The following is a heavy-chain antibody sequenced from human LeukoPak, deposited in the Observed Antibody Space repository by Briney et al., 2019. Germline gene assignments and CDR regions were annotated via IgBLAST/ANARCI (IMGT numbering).Heavy chain of an antibody. D-gene: IGHD3-22*01. CDR1: GYSFTSYW. Sequence: GEYLKISCKGSGYSFTSYWIGWVRQMPGKGLEWMGIIYPGDSDTRYSPSFQGQVTISADKSISTAYLQWSSLKASDTAMYCCARLGYYSDSSGYLGNEYYFDYWGQGTLVTVSS. J-gene: IGHJ4*02. CDR2: IYPGDSDT. V-gene: IGHV5-51*01. CDR3: ARLGYYSDSSGYLGNEYYFDY.